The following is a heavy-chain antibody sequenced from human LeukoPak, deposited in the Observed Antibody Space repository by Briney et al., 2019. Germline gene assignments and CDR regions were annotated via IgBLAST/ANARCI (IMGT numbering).Heavy chain of an antibody. CDR2: IYYSGTT. D-gene: IGHD6-6*01. CDR3: ARRVTSSTSPRDAFDI. J-gene: IGHJ3*02. CDR1: GGSISSDY. V-gene: IGHV4-59*01. Sequence: PSETLSLTCTVSGGSISSDYWSWIRQPSGKGLEWIAYIYYSGTTNYNPSLKSRVTISIDTSKNQFSLKLTSVTAADTAMYFCARRVTSSTSPRDAFDIWGQGTMVTVSS.